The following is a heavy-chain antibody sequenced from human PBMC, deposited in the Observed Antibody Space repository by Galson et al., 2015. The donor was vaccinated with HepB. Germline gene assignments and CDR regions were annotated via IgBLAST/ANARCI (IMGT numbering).Heavy chain of an antibody. D-gene: IGHD1/OR15-1a*01. V-gene: IGHV3-33*01. CDR3: VRDHGTTDTSSDF. CDR1: GFTFIRYG. J-gene: IGHJ4*02. Sequence: SLRLSCAVSGFTFIRYGMHWVRQAPGKGLEWVAVIWYDGSNQYYLDSVKGRFTISRDNPKNTLYLQMNSLRVEDTAVYYCVRDHGTTDTSSDFWGQGTLVTVSS. CDR2: IWYDGSNQ.